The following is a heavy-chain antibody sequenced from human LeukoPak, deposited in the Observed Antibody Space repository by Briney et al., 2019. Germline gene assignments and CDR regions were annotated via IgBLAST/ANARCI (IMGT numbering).Heavy chain of an antibody. V-gene: IGHV1-2*02. J-gene: IGHJ4*02. CDR2: INPNSGGT. D-gene: IGHD3-9*01. CDR1: GYTFTGYY. CDR3: AVLYYDILTGYYYFDY. Sequence: GASVKVSCKASGYTFTGYYMHWVRQAPGQGLEWMGWINPNSGGTNYAQKFQGRVTMTRDTSISTAYMELSRLRSDDTAVYYCAVLYYDILTGYYYFDYWGQGTLVTVSS.